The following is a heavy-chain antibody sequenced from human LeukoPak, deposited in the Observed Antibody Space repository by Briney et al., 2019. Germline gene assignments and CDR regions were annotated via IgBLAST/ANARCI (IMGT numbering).Heavy chain of an antibody. Sequence: GGSLRLSCAASAFTFSDYYMNWIRQAPGKGLEWVSAISSSGTTKYYEDSVKGRFTVSRDNAKNSLYLQMNSLRADDTAVYSCARDMGPKYSGTYDYYDGMDVWGQGTTVTVSS. D-gene: IGHD1-26*01. CDR2: ISSSGTTK. V-gene: IGHV3-11*01. CDR1: AFTFSDYY. CDR3: ARDMGPKYSGTYDYYDGMDV. J-gene: IGHJ6*02.